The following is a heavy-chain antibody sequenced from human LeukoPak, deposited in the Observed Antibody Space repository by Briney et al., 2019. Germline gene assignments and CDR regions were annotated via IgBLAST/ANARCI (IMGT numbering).Heavy chain of an antibody. Sequence: ASVNLSCKGSGFTFTSFYMHWRGHARGQGLEWMRIINPSGGSTSYAQKFQGRVTMTRDTSTSTVYMELSSLRSEDTAVYYCARDQGYCSSTSCYRGFYFDYWGQGTLVTVSS. CDR3: ARDQGYCSSTSCYRGFYFDY. CDR2: INPSGGST. V-gene: IGHV1-46*01. D-gene: IGHD2-2*01. CDR1: GFTFTSFY. J-gene: IGHJ4*02.